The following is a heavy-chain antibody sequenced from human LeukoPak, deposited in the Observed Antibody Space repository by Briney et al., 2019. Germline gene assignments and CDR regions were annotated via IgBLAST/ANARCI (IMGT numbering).Heavy chain of an antibody. D-gene: IGHD1-26*01. Sequence: GGSLRLSCAASGFTFSSYAMSWVRQAPGKGREWVSAINGSGGSNYYADSVKGRLTFSRDNSKTTLYLQMNSLRAEDTAVYYCAKDVSLRELLMSGGYYFDYWGQGTLVTVSS. V-gene: IGHV3-23*01. CDR3: AKDVSLRELLMSGGYYFDY. J-gene: IGHJ4*02. CDR1: GFTFSSYA. CDR2: INGSGGSN.